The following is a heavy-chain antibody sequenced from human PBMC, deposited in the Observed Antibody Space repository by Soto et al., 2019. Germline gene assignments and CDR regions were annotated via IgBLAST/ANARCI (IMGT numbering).Heavy chain of an antibody. CDR3: AKDSLSGSYFDY. D-gene: IGHD1-26*01. Sequence: GGSLRLSCAASGFTFDDYAMHWVRQAPGKGLEWVSLISWDGGSTYYADSVKGRFTISRDNSKNSLYLQMNSLRAEDTALYYCAKDSLSGSYFDYWGQGTLVTVSS. CDR2: ISWDGGST. CDR1: GFTFDDYA. V-gene: IGHV3-43D*03. J-gene: IGHJ4*02.